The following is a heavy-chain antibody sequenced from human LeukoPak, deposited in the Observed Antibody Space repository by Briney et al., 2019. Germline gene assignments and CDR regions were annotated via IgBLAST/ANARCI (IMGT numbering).Heavy chain of an antibody. CDR2: INHSGST. CDR3: ASSRGYTYYYYYYMDV. V-gene: IGHV4-39*07. D-gene: IGHD6-25*01. J-gene: IGHJ6*03. Sequence: SETLSLTCTVSGGSISSSSYYWGWIRQPPGKGLEWIGEINHSGSTNYNPSLKSRVTISVDTSKNQFSLKLGSVTAADTAVYYCASSRGYTYYYYYYMDVWGKGTTVTVSS. CDR1: GGSISSSSYY.